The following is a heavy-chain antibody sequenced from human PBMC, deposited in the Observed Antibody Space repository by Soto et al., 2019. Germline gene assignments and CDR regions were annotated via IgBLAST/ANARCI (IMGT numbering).Heavy chain of an antibody. D-gene: IGHD3-3*01. Sequence: PSETLSLTCTVSGGSISRSSYYWGWFRQRPGKGLEWIGSIYYSGSTYYSPSLKSRVTISVDTCKNQFSLKLSSVTAADTAVYNCARQVDFWSGYAVDYMDVWGKGTTVTVSS. V-gene: IGHV4-39*01. J-gene: IGHJ6*03. CDR3: ARQVDFWSGYAVDYMDV. CDR1: GGSISRSSYY. CDR2: IYYSGST.